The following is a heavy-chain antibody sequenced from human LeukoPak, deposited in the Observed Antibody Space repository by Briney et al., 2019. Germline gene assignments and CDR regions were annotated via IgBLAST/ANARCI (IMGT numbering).Heavy chain of an antibody. J-gene: IGHJ6*03. V-gene: IGHV4-61*02. Sequence: SETLSLTCTVSGGSISSSSYYWGWIRQPAGKGLEWIGRIYTSGSTNYNPSLKSRVTMSVDTSKNQFSLKLSSVTAADTAVYYCARDPHAYNWNDPGRYYMDVWGKGTTVTVSS. CDR3: ARDPHAYNWNDPGRYYMDV. CDR1: GGSISSSSYY. D-gene: IGHD1-1*01. CDR2: IYTSGST.